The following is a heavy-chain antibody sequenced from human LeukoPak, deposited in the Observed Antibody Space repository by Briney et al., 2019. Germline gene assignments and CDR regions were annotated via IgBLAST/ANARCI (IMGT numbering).Heavy chain of an antibody. CDR3: ARIGLQQLVPRSYYYMDV. CDR2: IIPIFGTA. D-gene: IGHD6-6*01. CDR1: GGTFSSYA. Sequence: SVKVSCKASGGTFSSYAISWVRQAPGQGLEWMGGIIPIFGTANYAQKFQGRVTITADESTSTAYTELSSLRSEDTAVYYCARIGLQQLVPRSYYYMDVWGKGTTVTVSS. J-gene: IGHJ6*03. V-gene: IGHV1-69*01.